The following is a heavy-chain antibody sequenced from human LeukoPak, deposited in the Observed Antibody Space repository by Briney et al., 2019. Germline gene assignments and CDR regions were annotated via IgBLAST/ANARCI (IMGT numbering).Heavy chain of an antibody. D-gene: IGHD2-15*01. V-gene: IGHV4-34*01. CDR1: GGSFRGYY. J-gene: IGHJ4*02. Sequence: SETLSLTCAVYGGSFRGYYWSWIRQPPGKGLEWIVEITHRGSTSYNPSLKSRVTISVDTSKNKFSLKLSSVTAADTAVYYCGRFASLPIASDYWGQGTLVTVSS. CDR3: GRFASLPIASDY. CDR2: ITHRGST.